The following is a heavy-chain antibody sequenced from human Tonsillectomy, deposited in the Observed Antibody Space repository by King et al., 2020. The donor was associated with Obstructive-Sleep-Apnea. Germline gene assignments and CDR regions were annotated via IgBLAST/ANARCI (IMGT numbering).Heavy chain of an antibody. V-gene: IGHV4-59*11. CDR1: VGSIRFHY. J-gene: IGHJ4*02. CDR2: VYYRGNT. CDR3: ARENHCGGDCYYFDF. Sequence: HLHDSVPPLVPPSYPLSPTCPCPVGSIRFHYWNCIGPRQVNRLAFRWYVYYRGNTTYNPSLKSRVTFSVDTSRNQFSLKLSSVTAADTAVYFCARENHCGGDCYYFDFWGQGTLVTVSS. D-gene: IGHD2-21*02.